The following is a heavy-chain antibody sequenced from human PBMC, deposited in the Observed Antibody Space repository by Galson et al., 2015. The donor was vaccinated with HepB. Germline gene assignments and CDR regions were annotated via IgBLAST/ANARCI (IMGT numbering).Heavy chain of an antibody. D-gene: IGHD1-26*01. CDR3: ARRGFGGRKWELLVDY. CDR1: GFTFSSYA. Sequence: SLRLSCAASGFTFSSYAMHWVRQAPGKGLEWVAVIWYDGSNKYYADSVKGRFTISRDNSKNTLYLQMNSLRAEDTAVYYCARRGFGGRKWELLVDYWGQGTLVTVSS. J-gene: IGHJ4*02. V-gene: IGHV3-33*08. CDR2: IWYDGSNK.